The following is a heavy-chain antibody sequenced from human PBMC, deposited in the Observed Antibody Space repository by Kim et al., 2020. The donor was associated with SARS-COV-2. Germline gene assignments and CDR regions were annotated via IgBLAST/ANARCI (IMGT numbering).Heavy chain of an antibody. J-gene: IGHJ6*02. Sequence: TGRFTISRDNDKNSLYLQMNSLRAEDTAVYYCARDLYYGSGSYYYYGMDVWGQGTTVTVSS. CDR3: ARDLYYGSGSYYYYGMDV. V-gene: IGHV3-11*06. D-gene: IGHD3-10*01.